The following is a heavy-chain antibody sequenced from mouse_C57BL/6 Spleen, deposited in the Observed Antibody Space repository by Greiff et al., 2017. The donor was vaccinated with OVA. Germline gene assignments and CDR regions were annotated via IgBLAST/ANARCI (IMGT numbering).Heavy chain of an antibody. CDR3: ARFENYYGSSD. Sequence: QVQLQQPGAELVKPRASVKMSCKASGYTFTSYWITWVKQRPGQGLEWIGDIYPGSGSTNYNEKFKSKATLTVDTSSSTAYMQLSSLTSEDAAVYYCARFENYYGSSDWGQGTTLTVSS. CDR1: GYTFTSYW. D-gene: IGHD1-1*01. J-gene: IGHJ2*01. V-gene: IGHV1-55*01. CDR2: IYPGSGST.